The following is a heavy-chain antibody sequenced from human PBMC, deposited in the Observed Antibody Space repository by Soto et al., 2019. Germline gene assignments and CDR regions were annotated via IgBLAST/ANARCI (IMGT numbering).Heavy chain of an antibody. CDR3: ARTPGVGSSCLYYYDY. V-gene: IGHV4-61*01. CDR1: GGSVSSGFYY. Sequence: QVQLQESGPGLVKPSETLSLTCTVSGGSVSSGFYYWSWIRQPPGKGLEWIGYIFDSGSTNYNPSLQSRVNIAEDTSKNQFSLKLSSVTAADTAVYCCARTPGVGSSCLYYYDYWGPGDLVTVSS. J-gene: IGHJ4*02. D-gene: IGHD1-26*01. CDR2: IFDSGST.